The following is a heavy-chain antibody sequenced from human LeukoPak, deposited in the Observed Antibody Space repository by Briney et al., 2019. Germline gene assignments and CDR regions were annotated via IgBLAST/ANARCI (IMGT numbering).Heavy chain of an antibody. J-gene: IGHJ6*03. D-gene: IGHD5-24*01. Sequence: GGSLRLSCAASGFTFDDYAMHWVRQAPGKGLEWVSGISWNSGSIGYADSVKGRFTISRDNAKNSLYLQMNSLRAGDTALYYCAKASDGYKESYYYYYMDVWGKGTTVTVSS. V-gene: IGHV3-9*01. CDR1: GFTFDDYA. CDR3: AKASDGYKESYYYYYMDV. CDR2: ISWNSGSI.